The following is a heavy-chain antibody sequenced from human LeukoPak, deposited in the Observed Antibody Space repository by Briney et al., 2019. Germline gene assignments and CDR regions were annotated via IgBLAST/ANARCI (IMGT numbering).Heavy chain of an antibody. CDR1: GGSISGDY. CDR3: ARDGWTNSLDY. V-gene: IGHV4-4*07. J-gene: IGHJ4*02. Sequence: SETLSLTCTVSGGSISGDYWRGMRQPAGKGVEWSGRIYTSGRTNYNPSLKSRGNISVDKSKKKFSLKLSSVTAADTAVYYCARDGWTNSLDYWGQGTLVTVSS. D-gene: IGHD2-2*03. CDR2: IYTSGRT.